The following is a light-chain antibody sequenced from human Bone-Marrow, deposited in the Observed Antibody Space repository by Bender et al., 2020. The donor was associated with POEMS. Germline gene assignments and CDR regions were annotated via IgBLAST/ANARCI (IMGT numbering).Light chain of an antibody. CDR1: SSNIGAHA. Sequence: QSVLTQPPSASGTPGQRVTISCSGGSSNIGAHAVNWYQHLPGTAPKLLIYSSHRRPSEVPDRFSGSRSGTSASLANSGVQSEDEADYYCAVWDDSLNGWVFGGGTKLTVL. CDR2: SSH. CDR3: AVWDDSLNGWV. V-gene: IGLV1-44*01. J-gene: IGLJ3*02.